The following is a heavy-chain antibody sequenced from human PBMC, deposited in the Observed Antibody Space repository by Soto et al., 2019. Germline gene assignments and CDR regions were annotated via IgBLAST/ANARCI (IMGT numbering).Heavy chain of an antibody. CDR2: IYYIGST. CDR1: RGSISNYS. D-gene: IGHD3-10*01. V-gene: IGHV4-59*08. CDR3: ARHSSKGLRGRVLLWFGELSLLDAFDI. J-gene: IGHJ3*02. Sequence: SETLSLPCTVSRGSISNYSWSWIRQPPGKGLEWIVYIYYIGSTNYNPSLKSRVTISVDTSKNQFAVKLSSVSDADTAVYYCARHSSKGLRGRVLLWFGELSLLDAFDIWGQGTMVTVSS.